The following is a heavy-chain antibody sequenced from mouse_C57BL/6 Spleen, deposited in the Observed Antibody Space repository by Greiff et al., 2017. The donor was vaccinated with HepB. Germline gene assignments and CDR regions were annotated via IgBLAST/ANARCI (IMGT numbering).Heavy chain of an antibody. D-gene: IGHD2-4*01. CDR2: IDPNSGGT. J-gene: IGHJ1*03. Sequence: QVQLQQPGAELVKPGASVKLSCKASGYTFTSYWMHWVKQRPGRGLEWIGRIDPNSGGTKYNEKFKSKATLTVDKPSSTAYMQLSSLTSEDSAVYYCANVYYDDEGDWYFDVWGTGTTVTVSS. V-gene: IGHV1-72*01. CDR1: GYTFTSYW. CDR3: ANVYYDDEGDWYFDV.